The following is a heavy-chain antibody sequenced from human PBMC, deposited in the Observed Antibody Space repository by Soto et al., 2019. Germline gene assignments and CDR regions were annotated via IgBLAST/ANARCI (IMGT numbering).Heavy chain of an antibody. CDR1: GSSISSGYY. Sequence: SETLSLTCAVSGSSISSGYYWGWIRQPPGKGLEWTGSIYHSGRTYYNPSLKSRVSISVDTSKNQFSLRLSSVTAAGPAMYYCARRHSSSWYGLDYWGEGSMATVYS. J-gene: IGHJ4*02. V-gene: IGHV4-38-2*01. D-gene: IGHD6-13*01. CDR3: ARRHSSSWYGLDY. CDR2: IYHSGRT.